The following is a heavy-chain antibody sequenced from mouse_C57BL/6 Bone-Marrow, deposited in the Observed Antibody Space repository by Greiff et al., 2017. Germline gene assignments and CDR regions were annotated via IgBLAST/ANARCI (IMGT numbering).Heavy chain of an antibody. CDR3: ARGDRYYFDY. J-gene: IGHJ2*01. D-gene: IGHD2-14*01. CDR1: GYSITSGYY. Sequence: VQLMESGPGLVKPSQSLSLTCSVTGYSITSGYYWNWIRQFPGNKLEWMGYISYDGSNNYNPSLKNRISITRDTSKNQFFLKLNSVTTEDTATYYCARGDRYYFDYWGQGTTLTVSS. CDR2: ISYDGSN. V-gene: IGHV3-6*01.